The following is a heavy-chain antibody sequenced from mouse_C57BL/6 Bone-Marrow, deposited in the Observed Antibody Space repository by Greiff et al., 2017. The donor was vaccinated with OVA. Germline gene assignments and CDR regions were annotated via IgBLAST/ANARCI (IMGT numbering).Heavy chain of an antibody. CDR3: ARQAPPITTVVANWYFDV. V-gene: IGHV5-6*01. D-gene: IGHD1-1*01. CDR2: ISSGGSYT. CDR1: GFTFSSYG. J-gene: IGHJ1*03. Sequence: EVKLVESGGDLVKPGGSLKLSCAASGFTFSSYGMSWVRQTPGKGLEWVATISSGGSYTYYPDSVKGRFTISRDNAKNTLYLQMSSLKAEDTAMYYWARQAPPITTVVANWYFDVWGTGTTVTVSS.